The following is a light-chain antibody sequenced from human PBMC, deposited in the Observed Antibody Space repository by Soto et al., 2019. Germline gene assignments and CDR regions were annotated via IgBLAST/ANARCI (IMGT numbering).Light chain of an antibody. V-gene: IGKV1-5*03. J-gene: IGKJ1*01. CDR2: KAS. CDR3: QQYSTYPWT. CDR1: QTISTL. Sequence: DIQMTQSPSTLSASVGDRVTITCRASQTISTLLAWYQQRPGKAPNLLIYKASSLESGVPSRFSGSGSGTECTLTISSLQPDDVATYFCQQYSTYPWTFGQGTKVEVK.